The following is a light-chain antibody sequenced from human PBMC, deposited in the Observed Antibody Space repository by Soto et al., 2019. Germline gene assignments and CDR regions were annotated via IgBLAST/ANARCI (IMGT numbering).Light chain of an antibody. CDR1: QSVLYSPNNKNY. Sequence: DIVMTQFPDSLAVSLGERATINCKSSQSVLYSPNNKNYLAWYQQKPGQPPKLLIYWASTRESGVSDRFSGSGSGTDFTLTISSLQAEDVAVYYCQQYYTPPVTFGQGTKVEIK. CDR3: QQYYTPPVT. CDR2: WAS. J-gene: IGKJ1*01. V-gene: IGKV4-1*01.